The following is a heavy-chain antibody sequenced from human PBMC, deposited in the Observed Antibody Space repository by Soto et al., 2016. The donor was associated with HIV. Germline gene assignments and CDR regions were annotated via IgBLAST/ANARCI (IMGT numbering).Heavy chain of an antibody. CDR2: IQMSGGT. J-gene: IGHJ4*02. Sequence: EVQLVETGGGLIQPGGSLRLSCAVSGFIASTNYMSWVRQAPGKGLEWVSVIQMSGGTFYADSVRGRFTISRDNSKNTVYLQMNSLRVEDTAVYYCGRFGLLGAINYWGQGALVTVSS. CDR3: GRFGLLGAINY. V-gene: IGHV3-53*02. CDR1: GFIASTNY. D-gene: IGHD3-16*01.